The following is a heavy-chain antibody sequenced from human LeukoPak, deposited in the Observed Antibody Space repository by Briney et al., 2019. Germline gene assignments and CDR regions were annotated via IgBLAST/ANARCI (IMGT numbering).Heavy chain of an antibody. J-gene: IGHJ1*01. V-gene: IGHV4-39*07. D-gene: IGHD3-22*01. CDR3: ARVVQSTDSSGFYLPEYFQH. CDR1: GGSISSNSYY. Sequence: SETLSLTCTVSGGSISSNSYYWGWIRQPPGKGLKWIGSFYHSGSTYYTPSLKSRVTISVDTSKNQFSLKLRSVTAADTAVYYCARVVQSTDSSGFYLPEYFQHWGQGTLVTVSS. CDR2: FYHSGST.